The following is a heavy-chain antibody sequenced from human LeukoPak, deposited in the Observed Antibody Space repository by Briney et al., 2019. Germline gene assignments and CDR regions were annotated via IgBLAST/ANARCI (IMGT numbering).Heavy chain of an antibody. CDR1: GYSISSGYY. V-gene: IGHV4-38-2*01. CDR2: IYHSGST. D-gene: IGHD3-3*01. Sequence: SETLSLTCGVSGYSISSGYYWGWIRQPPGKGLEWIGSIYHSGSTYYNPSLKRRATISVDTSKKQFSLKLRSVTAADTALYYCARWDSGEWFHDAFDIWGQGARVTVSS. J-gene: IGHJ3*02. CDR3: ARWDSGEWFHDAFDI.